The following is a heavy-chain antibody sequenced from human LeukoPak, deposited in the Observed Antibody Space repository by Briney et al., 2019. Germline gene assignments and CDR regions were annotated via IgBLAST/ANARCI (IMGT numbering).Heavy chain of an antibody. J-gene: IGHJ4*02. V-gene: IGHV4-4*07. D-gene: IGHD6-13*01. Sequence: SETLSLTCTVSGDSISSNSWTWIRQPAGEGLEWIGRISTSGSTYYNPSLKSRVTMSIDTSKNQFSLRLSSVTAADTAMYYCPRGSSWFHYWGQGTLVTVSS. CDR1: GDSISSNS. CDR3: PRGSSWFHY. CDR2: ISTSGST.